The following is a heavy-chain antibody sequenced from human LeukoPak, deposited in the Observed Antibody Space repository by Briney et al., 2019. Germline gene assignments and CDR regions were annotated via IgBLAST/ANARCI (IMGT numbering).Heavy chain of an antibody. D-gene: IGHD3-9*01. J-gene: IGHJ3*02. CDR2: IYYSGST. CDR3: ARDKTYYDILTGYRAFDI. Sequence: SETLSLTCTVSGGSISSYYWSWIRQPPGKGLEWIGYIYYSGSTNYNPSLKSRVTISVDTSKNQFSLKLSSVTAADTAVYYCARDKTYYDILTGYRAFDIWGQGTMVTVSS. V-gene: IGHV4-59*01. CDR1: GGSISSYY.